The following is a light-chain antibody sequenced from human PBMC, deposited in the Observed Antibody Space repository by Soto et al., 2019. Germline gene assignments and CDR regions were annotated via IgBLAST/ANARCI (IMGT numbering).Light chain of an antibody. CDR3: RQRSNWPPLT. CDR1: QSVSSY. V-gene: IGKV3-11*01. CDR2: DAA. J-gene: IGKJ4*01. Sequence: EIVLTQSPATLSLSPGERATLSCRASQSVSSYLAWYHQKHGQAPRLLIFDAANRATGIPARFSGSGSGTDFTLTISSLEPEDFAVYYCRQRSNWPPLTFGRGTKVEIK.